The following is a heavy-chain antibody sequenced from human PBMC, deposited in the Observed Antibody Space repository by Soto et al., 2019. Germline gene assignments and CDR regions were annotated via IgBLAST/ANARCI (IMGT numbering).Heavy chain of an antibody. J-gene: IGHJ4*02. CDR1: GFAVSTYA. CDR2: ITGSGGST. D-gene: IGHD2-15*01. Sequence: EVQLLESGGGLVQPGGSLRLSCAASGFAVSTYAMSWVRKTPGKGLEWVSTITGSGGSTYYADAVKGRFATSRDNSRNTLYLQMSSLRAEDTAVYSCASQRPCGGGSCFSLRSFDRWGQGTLVTVSS. CDR3: ASQRPCGGGSCFSLRSFDR. V-gene: IGHV3-23*01.